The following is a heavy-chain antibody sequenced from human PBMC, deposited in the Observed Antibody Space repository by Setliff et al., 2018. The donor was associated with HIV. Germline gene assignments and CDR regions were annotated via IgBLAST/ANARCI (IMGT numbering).Heavy chain of an antibody. CDR1: GFTFSSYE. V-gene: IGHV3-48*03. Sequence: SCAASGFTFSSYEMNWVRQAPGKGLEWDSYIGNSGSPIYYADSVKGRFTISRDNAKNSLYLQMNGLRAEDTAVFYCARDDNPGGIDYWGQGTPVTVSS. CDR3: ARDDNPGGIDY. J-gene: IGHJ4*02. CDR2: IGNSGSPI. D-gene: IGHD1-26*01.